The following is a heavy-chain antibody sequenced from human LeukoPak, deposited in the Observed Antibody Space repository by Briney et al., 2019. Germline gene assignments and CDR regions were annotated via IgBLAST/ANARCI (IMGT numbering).Heavy chain of an antibody. V-gene: IGHV4-39*01. CDR1: GGSISSSSY. Sequence: SETLSLTCTVSGGSISSSSYWGWIRQPPGKGLEWIGSIYYSGSTYYNPSLKSRVTMSVDTSKNQFSLKLSSVTAADTAVYYCARGPPTTALTYFQHWGQGTLVTVSS. CDR3: ARGPPTTALTYFQH. CDR2: IYYSGST. D-gene: IGHD1-26*01. J-gene: IGHJ1*01.